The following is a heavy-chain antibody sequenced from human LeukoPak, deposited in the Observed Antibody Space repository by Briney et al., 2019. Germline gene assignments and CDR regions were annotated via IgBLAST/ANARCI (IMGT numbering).Heavy chain of an antibody. Sequence: VKFSCKVSGYTLTELSMHWVRQATGKGLEWMGGFNSVDAEAIYAQKFQGRVTMTVDTSTDTAYMELSSLRAEDPAVYYCARDPSDCSGGSCYQNWSDVEDYWGQGTLVTVSS. D-gene: IGHD2-15*01. CDR3: ARDPSDCSGGSCYQNWSDVEDY. CDR2: FNSVDAEA. V-gene: IGHV1-24*01. J-gene: IGHJ4*02. CDR1: GYTLTELS.